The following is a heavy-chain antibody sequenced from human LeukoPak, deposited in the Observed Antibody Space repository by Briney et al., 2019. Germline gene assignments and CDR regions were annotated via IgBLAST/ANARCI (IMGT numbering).Heavy chain of an antibody. CDR3: AKDRRYCSSTSCYARGGTNLEDYYYYGMDV. CDR2: ISGSGGST. J-gene: IGHJ6*02. Sequence: PGGSLRLSCAASGFTFSSYAMSWVLQAPGKGLEWVSAISGSGGSTYYADSVKGRFTISRDNSKNTLYLQMNGLRAEDTAVYYCAKDRRYCSSTSCYARGGTNLEDYYYYGMDVWGQGTTVTVSS. CDR1: GFTFSSYA. D-gene: IGHD2-2*01. V-gene: IGHV3-23*01.